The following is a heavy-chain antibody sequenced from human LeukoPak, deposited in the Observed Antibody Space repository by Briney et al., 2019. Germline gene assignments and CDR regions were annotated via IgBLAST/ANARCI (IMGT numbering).Heavy chain of an antibody. V-gene: IGHV3-7*01. CDR2: LKQDGSEK. CDR3: ARERGSYYMDV. D-gene: IGHD3-10*01. CDR1: GFTFSAYW. Sequence: PGGSLGLSCAASGFTFSAYWMSWVRQAPGKGLEWVANLKQDGSEKYYVDSVKGRFTISRDNAKNTLYLQMNSLSSEDTAVYYCARERGSYYMDVWGKGTTVTVSS. J-gene: IGHJ6*03.